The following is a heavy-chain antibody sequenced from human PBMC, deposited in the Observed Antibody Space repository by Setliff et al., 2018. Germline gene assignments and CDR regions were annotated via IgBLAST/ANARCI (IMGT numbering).Heavy chain of an antibody. D-gene: IGHD6-13*01. CDR1: GYNFINYW. V-gene: IGHV5-51*01. CDR3: SRPAYSSRWYEIKGFDY. CDR2: IYPSDSDI. Sequence: GESLKISCKGSGYNFINYWIGWVRQMPGKGLEWMGIIYPSDSDIRYSPSFQGQVTISADKFISTAYLQWSSLKASDTAIYYCSRPAYSSRWYEIKGFDYWGQGTLVTVS. J-gene: IGHJ4*02.